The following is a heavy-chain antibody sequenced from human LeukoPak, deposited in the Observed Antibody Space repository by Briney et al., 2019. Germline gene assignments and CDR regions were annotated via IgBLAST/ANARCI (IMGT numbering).Heavy chain of an antibody. CDR2: IYNSGST. Sequence: TASETLYLTCAVSGGSISSYYWSWIRQPPGKGLEWIGYIYNSGSTNYNPSLKSRVTISVDTSKNQFSLKLSSVTAADTAVYYCAMRTPSFKWNDPPDPAFDSWGQGTMVTVSS. J-gene: IGHJ3*02. V-gene: IGHV4-59*08. D-gene: IGHD1-1*01. CDR1: GGSISSYY. CDR3: AMRTPSFKWNDPPDPAFDS.